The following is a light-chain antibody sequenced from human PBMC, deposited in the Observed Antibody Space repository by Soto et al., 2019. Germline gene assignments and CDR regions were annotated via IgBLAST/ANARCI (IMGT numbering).Light chain of an antibody. V-gene: IGLV2-23*01. CDR1: SSDVGSYNL. J-gene: IGLJ1*01. Sequence: QSALTQPASVSGSPGQSITISCTGTSSDVGSYNLVSWYQQHPGKAPKLMIYEGSKRPSGVSNRFSGSKSGNTASLTISGLQAEDEADYYCCSYAGNSLYVFGTGTKVTVV. CDR2: EGS. CDR3: CSYAGNSLYV.